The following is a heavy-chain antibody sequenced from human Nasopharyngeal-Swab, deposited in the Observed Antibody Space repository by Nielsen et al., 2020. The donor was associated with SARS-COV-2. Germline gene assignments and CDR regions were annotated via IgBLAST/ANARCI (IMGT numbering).Heavy chain of an antibody. CDR3: ARGYRDYDILGRTFDI. J-gene: IGHJ3*02. CDR1: GGTFSSYA. Sequence: SVKVSCKASGGTFSSYAISWVRQAPGQGLEWMGGIIPIFGTANYAQKFQGRVTITADESTSTAYMELSSLRSEDTAVYYCARGYRDYDILGRTFDIWGQGTMVTVSS. D-gene: IGHD3-9*01. V-gene: IGHV1-69*13. CDR2: IIPIFGTA.